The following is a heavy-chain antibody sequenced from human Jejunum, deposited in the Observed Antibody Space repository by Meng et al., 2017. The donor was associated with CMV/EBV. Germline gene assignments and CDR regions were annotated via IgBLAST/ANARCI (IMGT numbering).Heavy chain of an antibody. D-gene: IGHD1-20*01. J-gene: IGHJ6*02. Sequence: FMFSDYGMQWVRQAPGKGLEWVAFIQYEGSISKYYADSVQGRFSTSRDNARKSVHLQLNSLRGEDTAVYYCAKDSGRYDFYAMAVWGQGTTVTVSS. CDR3: AKDSGRYDFYAMAV. CDR1: FMFSDYG. V-gene: IGHV3-30*02. CDR2: IQYEGSISK.